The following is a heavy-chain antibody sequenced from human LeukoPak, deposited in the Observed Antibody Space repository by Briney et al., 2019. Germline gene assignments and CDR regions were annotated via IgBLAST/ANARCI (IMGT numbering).Heavy chain of an antibody. J-gene: IGHJ4*02. Sequence: SETLSLICTVSDGSISSYYWSWIRQPPGKGLEGMGNIYNSWSNNYNPSLKSRVTMSVDPSKNQFSLWLSSVTAADTAVYFCARAALYFDSSAYSYYFDYWGQGTLVTVSS. CDR2: IYNSWSN. D-gene: IGHD3-22*01. CDR1: DGSISSYY. V-gene: IGHV4-59*01. CDR3: ARAALYFDSSAYSYYFDY.